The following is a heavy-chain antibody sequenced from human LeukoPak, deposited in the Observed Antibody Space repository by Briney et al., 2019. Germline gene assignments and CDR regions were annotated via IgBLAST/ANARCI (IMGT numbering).Heavy chain of an antibody. CDR2: IYHSGST. Sequence: SETLSLTCAVSGGSISGGGYSWSWIRQPPGKGLEWIGCIYHSGSTYYNPSLKSRVTISVDRSYNQFSLKLSSVTAADTAVYYWARVRQGGYGGNDFHLDYWGQGTLVTVSS. J-gene: IGHJ4*02. CDR3: ARVRQGGYGGNDFHLDY. CDR1: GGSISGGGYS. V-gene: IGHV4-30-2*01. D-gene: IGHD5-12*01.